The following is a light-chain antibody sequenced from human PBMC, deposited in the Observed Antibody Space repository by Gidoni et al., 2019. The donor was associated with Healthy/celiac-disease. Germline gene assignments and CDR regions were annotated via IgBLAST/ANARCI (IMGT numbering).Light chain of an antibody. V-gene: IGKV3-15*01. J-gene: IGKJ1*01. CDR1: QSVSSN. CDR2: GAS. Sequence: LVMTQSPATLSVSPGERATLSCRASQSVSSNLAWYQQKPGQAPRLLIYGASTRATGIPASFSGSGSGTEFTLTISSLQSEDFAVYYCQQYNNWSWTFGQGTKVEIK. CDR3: QQYNNWSWT.